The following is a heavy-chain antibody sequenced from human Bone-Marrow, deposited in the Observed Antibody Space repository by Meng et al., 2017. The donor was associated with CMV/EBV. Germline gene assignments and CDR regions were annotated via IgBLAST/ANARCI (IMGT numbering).Heavy chain of an antibody. D-gene: IGHD2-2*01. V-gene: IGHV1-58*01. Sequence: SGKVSCKASGFTFTSSAVQWVRQARGQRLEWIGWIVVGSGNTNYAQKFQERVTITRDMSTSTAYMELSSLRSEDTAVYYCAAGWDIVVVPADYYYYYGMDVWGQGTTVTVSS. CDR3: AAGWDIVVVPADYYYYYGMDV. CDR2: IVVGSGNT. J-gene: IGHJ6*02. CDR1: GFTFTSSA.